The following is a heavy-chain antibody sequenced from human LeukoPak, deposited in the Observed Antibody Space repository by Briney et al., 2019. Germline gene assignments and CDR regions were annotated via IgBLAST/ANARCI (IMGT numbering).Heavy chain of an antibody. CDR1: GVTFSSYA. D-gene: IGHD3-22*01. V-gene: IGHV3-30-3*01. J-gene: IGHJ4*02. CDR3: ARAGRIGGYYDSSGYYYGRGFDY. Sequence: GGSLRLSCAASGVTFSSYAMHWVRQARGKGLEGVAVISYDGSDKYYADSVKGRFTISRDNSKNTLYLQMNSLRAEDTAAYYCARAGRIGGYYDSSGYYYGRGFDYWGQATPVTASS. CDR2: ISYDGSDK.